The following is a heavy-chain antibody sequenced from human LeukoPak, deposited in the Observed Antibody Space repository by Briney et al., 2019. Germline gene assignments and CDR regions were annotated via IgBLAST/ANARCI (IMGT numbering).Heavy chain of an antibody. Sequence: SETLSLTCTVSGGSISSSSYYWGWIRQPPGQGLEWIGSIYYSGSTYYNPSLKSRVTISVDTSKNQFSLKLSSVTAADTAVYYCARRQYYDILTGYPVWGDYYGMGVRGQGTTVTVSS. CDR1: GGSISSSSYY. CDR3: ARRQYYDILTGYPVWGDYYGMGV. CDR2: IYYSGST. D-gene: IGHD3-9*01. J-gene: IGHJ6*02. V-gene: IGHV4-39*01.